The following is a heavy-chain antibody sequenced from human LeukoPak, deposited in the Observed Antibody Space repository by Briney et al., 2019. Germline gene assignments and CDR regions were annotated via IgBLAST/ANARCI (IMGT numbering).Heavy chain of an antibody. D-gene: IGHD6-13*01. V-gene: IGHV4-4*07. Sequence: PSETLSLTCSVSGGSMNNYYWSWIRQAAGTGPEWIGRVYTSGSTNYNPSVKSRVTMSVDTSKKQLSLILTSVTAADTAVYYCARRSSSSWRSGYDYWGQGTLVTVSS. CDR2: VYTSGST. CDR1: GGSMNNYY. J-gene: IGHJ4*02. CDR3: ARRSSSSWRSGYDY.